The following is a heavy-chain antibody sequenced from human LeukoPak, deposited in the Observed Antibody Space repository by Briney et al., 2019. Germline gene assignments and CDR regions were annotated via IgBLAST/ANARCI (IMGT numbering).Heavy chain of an antibody. Sequence: PGGSLRLSCAASGFTFDNFAMHWVRQVPGKGLEWVSGISWNGDTIDYADFVKGRFTISRDDAKNSLYLQMNSLSPEDTAFYYCAKATAPGSYFLPVDHWGRGTLVTVSS. J-gene: IGHJ4*02. CDR1: GFTFDNFA. CDR2: ISWNGDTI. V-gene: IGHV3-9*01. D-gene: IGHD1-26*01. CDR3: AKATAPGSYFLPVDH.